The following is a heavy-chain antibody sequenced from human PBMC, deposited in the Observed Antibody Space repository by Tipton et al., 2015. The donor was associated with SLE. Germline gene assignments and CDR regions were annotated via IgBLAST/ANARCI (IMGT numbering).Heavy chain of an antibody. CDR2: IYYSGST. V-gene: IGHV4-39*07. CDR3: ARNSRYSSLY. J-gene: IGHJ4*02. CDR1: GGYISSSSYY. Sequence: TLSLTCTVSGGYISSSSYYWGWIRQPPGKGLEWIGSIYYSGSTYYNPSLKSRVTISVDTSKNQFSLKVSSVTAADTAVYYCARNSRYSSLYWGPGTLVTVSS. D-gene: IGHD5-18*01.